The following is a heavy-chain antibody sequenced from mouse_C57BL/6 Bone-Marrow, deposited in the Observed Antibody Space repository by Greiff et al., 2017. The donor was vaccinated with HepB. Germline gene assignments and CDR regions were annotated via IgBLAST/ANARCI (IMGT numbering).Heavy chain of an antibody. D-gene: IGHD3-2*02. CDR3: ARPGQLSRYYAMDY. CDR1: GFTFRSYA. CDR2: ISDGGSYT. Sequence: DVKLVESGGGLVKPGGSLKLSCPASGFTFRSYAMSWVRQTPEKRLEWVATISDGGSYTYYPDNVKGRFTISRDNAKNNLYLQMSHLKSEDTAMYYCARPGQLSRYYAMDYWGQGTSVTVSS. V-gene: IGHV5-4*03. J-gene: IGHJ4*01.